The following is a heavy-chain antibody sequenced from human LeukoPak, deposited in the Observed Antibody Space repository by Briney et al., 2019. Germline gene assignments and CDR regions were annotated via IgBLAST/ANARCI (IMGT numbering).Heavy chain of an antibody. CDR2: IYYSGST. CDR1: GGSISSGAYY. Sequence: SQTLSLTCTVSGGSISSGAYYWGWIRQHPGKGLVYIGYIYYSGSTYYNPSLKSRVTISVDTSKNQFSLKLSSVTAADTAVYYCVRENYFDYWGQGTLVTVSS. V-gene: IGHV4-31*03. CDR3: VRENYFDY. J-gene: IGHJ4*02.